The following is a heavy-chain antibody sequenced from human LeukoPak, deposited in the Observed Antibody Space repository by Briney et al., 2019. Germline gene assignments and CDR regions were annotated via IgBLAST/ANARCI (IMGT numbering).Heavy chain of an antibody. CDR3: ASARSRNKYSSSSLVRVRNWFDP. Sequence: PSETLSLTCTVSGGSISSSSYYWGWIRQPPGKGLEWIGSIYYSGSTYYNPSLKSRVTISVDTSKNQFSLKLSSVTAADTAVYYCASARSRNKYSSSSLVRVRNWFDPWGQGTLVTVSS. J-gene: IGHJ5*02. CDR1: GGSISSSSYY. D-gene: IGHD6-6*01. CDR2: IYYSGST. V-gene: IGHV4-39*07.